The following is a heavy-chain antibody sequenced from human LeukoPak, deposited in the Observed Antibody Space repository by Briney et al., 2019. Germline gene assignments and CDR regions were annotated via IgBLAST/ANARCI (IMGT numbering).Heavy chain of an antibody. J-gene: IGHJ4*02. CDR3: ARAQVVPAARPFDW. Sequence: SETLSLTCAVYGGSFSGYYWSWIRQPPGKGLEWIGEINHSGSTNYNPSLKSRVTISVDTSKNQFSLKLSSVTAADTAVYYCARAQVVPAARPFDWWSQGTLVTVSS. CDR2: INHSGST. V-gene: IGHV4-34*01. CDR1: GGSFSGYY. D-gene: IGHD2-2*01.